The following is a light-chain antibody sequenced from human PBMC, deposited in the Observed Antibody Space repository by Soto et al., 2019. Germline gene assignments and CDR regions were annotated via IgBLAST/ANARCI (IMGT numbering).Light chain of an antibody. CDR2: GNS. J-gene: IGLJ2*01. CDR3: QSYDSSLSRGV. CDR1: SSNIGAGYD. Sequence: QSVLTQPPSVSGAPGQRVTISCTGSSSNIGAGYDVHWYQQLPGTAPKLLIYGNSNRPSGVPDRFSGSKSGTSASLAITGLQAEDEADYCCQSYDSSLSRGVFGGGTKLTVL. V-gene: IGLV1-40*01.